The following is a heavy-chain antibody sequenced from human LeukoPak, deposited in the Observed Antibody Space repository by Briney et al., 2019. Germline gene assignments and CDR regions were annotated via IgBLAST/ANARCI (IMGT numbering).Heavy chain of an antibody. J-gene: IGHJ4*02. D-gene: IGHD6-6*01. Sequence: GASVKVSCKASGYTFTGYYMYWVRQAPGQGLEWMGWINPNSGNTGYAQKFQGRVTITRNTSISTAYMELSSLRSEDTAVYYCARGEYSSSQVDYWGQGTLVTVSS. CDR3: ARGEYSSSQVDY. CDR2: INPNSGNT. CDR1: GYTFTGYY. V-gene: IGHV1-8*03.